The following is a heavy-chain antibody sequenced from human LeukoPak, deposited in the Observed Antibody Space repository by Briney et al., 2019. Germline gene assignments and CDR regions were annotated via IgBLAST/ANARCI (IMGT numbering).Heavy chain of an antibody. CDR2: INHSGST. CDR3: ARGSPVVGLNY. V-gene: IGHV4-34*01. J-gene: IGHJ4*02. D-gene: IGHD2-15*01. Sequence: SETLSLTCTVSGGSISSYYWSWIRQPPGKGLEWIGEINHSGSTNYNPSLKSRVTISVDTSKNQFSLKLSSVTAADTAVYYCARGSPVVGLNYWGQGSLVTVSS. CDR1: GGSISSYY.